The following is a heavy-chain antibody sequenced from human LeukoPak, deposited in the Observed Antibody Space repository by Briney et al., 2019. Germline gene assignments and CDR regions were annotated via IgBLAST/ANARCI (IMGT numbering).Heavy chain of an antibody. CDR3: ARDLVLIPAAHWFDT. Sequence: GSPKPFLATPGFTFRSFLMKWGRPSPGEGVGWGGRVDTDGSTVNYADSVKGRFTISRDNAKNTLYLQMNSLTVEDTAVYYCARDLVLIPAAHWFDTWGQGTPVTVSS. J-gene: IGHJ5*02. CDR2: VDTDGSTV. V-gene: IGHV3-74*01. CDR1: GFTFRSFL. D-gene: IGHD2-2*01.